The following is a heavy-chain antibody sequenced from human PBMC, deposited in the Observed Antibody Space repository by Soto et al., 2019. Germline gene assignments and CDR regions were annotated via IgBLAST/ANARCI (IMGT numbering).Heavy chain of an antibody. CDR3: ASMIGDPVLSFDS. J-gene: IGHJ5*01. CDR1: GGSISSYY. Sequence: QVQLQESGPGLVKPSETLSLTCTVSGGSISSYYWSWIRQPPGKGPEWIGFIFYSRSTSYNPSLNSRVTISIDTSEYQFSLKLNSVTAADTAVYYCASMIGDPVLSFDSWGQGTLVAVSS. D-gene: IGHD3-10*02. CDR2: IFYSRST. V-gene: IGHV4-59*01.